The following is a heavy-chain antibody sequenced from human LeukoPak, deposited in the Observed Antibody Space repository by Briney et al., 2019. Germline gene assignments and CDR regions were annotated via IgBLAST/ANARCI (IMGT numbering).Heavy chain of an antibody. J-gene: IGHJ4*02. V-gene: IGHV1-46*01. CDR3: AREVPETFNFDY. Sequence: GASVTVSCKASGYTFTSYYMHWVRQAPGQGLEWMGIIKPSAKSTLYAQKFQGRVTVTSDMSTSTVYVELSSLRSEDTAVYYCAREVPETFNFDYWGQGTLVTVSS. CDR1: GYTFTSYY. D-gene: IGHD2/OR15-2a*01. CDR2: IKPSAKST.